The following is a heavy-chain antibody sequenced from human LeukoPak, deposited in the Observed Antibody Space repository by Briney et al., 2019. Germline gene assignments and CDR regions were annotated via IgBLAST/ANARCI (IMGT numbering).Heavy chain of an antibody. D-gene: IGHD4-17*01. Sequence: ASVKVSCKASGYTFTSYGISWVRQAPGQGLEGMGWISAYNGNTNYAQKLQGRVTMTTDKSTSTAYMELSSLRSEDTAVYYCARGGYGDYEGYYYYYYGMDVWGQGTTVTVSS. J-gene: IGHJ6*02. V-gene: IGHV1-18*01. CDR1: GYTFTSYG. CDR2: ISAYNGNT. CDR3: ARGGYGDYEGYYYYYYGMDV.